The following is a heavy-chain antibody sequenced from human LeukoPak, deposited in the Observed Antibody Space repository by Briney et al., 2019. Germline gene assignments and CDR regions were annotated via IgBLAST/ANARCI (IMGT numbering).Heavy chain of an antibody. J-gene: IGHJ4*02. CDR1: GGSFRGYY. V-gene: IGHV4-34*01. Sequence: SETLSLTCAVYGGSFRGYYWSWIRQPPGKGLEWIGEINHSGSTNYNPSLKSRVTISVDTSKNQFSLKLSSVTAADTAVYYCASRDDILTGFNYWGQGTLVTVSS. D-gene: IGHD3-9*01. CDR2: INHSGST. CDR3: ASRDDILTGFNY.